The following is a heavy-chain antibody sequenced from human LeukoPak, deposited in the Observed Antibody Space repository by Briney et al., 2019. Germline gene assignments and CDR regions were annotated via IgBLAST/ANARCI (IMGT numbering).Heavy chain of an antibody. D-gene: IGHD3-22*01. CDR1: GFTFSSYG. CDR3: SRLGPRYDSSGYYYYFDY. J-gene: IGHJ4*02. V-gene: IGHV3-33*01. CDR2: IWYDGSNK. Sequence: PGRSLRLSCAASGFTFSSYGMHWVRQAPGKGLEWVAVIWYDGSNKYYADSVKGRFTISRDNSKNTLYLHMNSLRAEDTAVYYCSRLGPRYDSSGYYYYFDYWGQGTLVTVSS.